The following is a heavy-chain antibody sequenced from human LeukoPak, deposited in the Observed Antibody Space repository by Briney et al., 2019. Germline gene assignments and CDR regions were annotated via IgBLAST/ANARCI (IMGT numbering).Heavy chain of an antibody. CDR2: IDTNGGGT. Sequence: AAVKLSCKASGYSFTGYYMHWVRQAPGQGLEWLGYIDTNGGGTNYEQRFEGRVTMTRDTSISTAYMELSRLASDDSAVYYCSTEDKYCSTTTCGNYWGQGTLVTVSS. V-gene: IGHV1-2*02. J-gene: IGHJ4*02. CDR1: GYSFTGYY. D-gene: IGHD2-2*01. CDR3: STEDKYCSTTTCGNY.